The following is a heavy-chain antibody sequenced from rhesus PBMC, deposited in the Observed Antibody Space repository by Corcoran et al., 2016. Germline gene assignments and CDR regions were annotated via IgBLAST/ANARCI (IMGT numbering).Heavy chain of an antibody. V-gene: IGHV3S25*01. D-gene: IGHD6-25*01. Sequence: EVQLVESGGGLAKPGGSLRLSCAASGFTFSSYWMNWVRQAPGKGLEWVSAINSCGGSPYDADSVNGRFTIARDNSKNTLSLQMNSLRAEDTAVYYCAKDRAAAGYSYFDYWGQGVLVTVSS. CDR1: GFTFSSYW. J-gene: IGHJ4*01. CDR2: INSCGGSP. CDR3: AKDRAAAGYSYFDY.